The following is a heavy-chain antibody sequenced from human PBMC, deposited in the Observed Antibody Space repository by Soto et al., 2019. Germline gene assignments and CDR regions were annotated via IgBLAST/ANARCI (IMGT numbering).Heavy chain of an antibody. CDR3: AREAGPDRWFDP. Sequence: SETLSLTWTVSGASISSYFWTWIRQPAGKGLDWIGRISTSGTTNYNPSLKSRVTMSVDTSKNHFSLNLSSVTAAETAVYYCAREAGPDRWFDPWGQGSLVTVSS. CDR2: ISTSGTT. V-gene: IGHV4-4*07. D-gene: IGHD6-19*01. CDR1: GASISSYF. J-gene: IGHJ5*02.